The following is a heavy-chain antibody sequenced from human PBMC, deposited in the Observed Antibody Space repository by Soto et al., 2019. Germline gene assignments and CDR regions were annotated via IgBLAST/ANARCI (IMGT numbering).Heavy chain of an antibody. Sequence: QLQLQESGPGLVKPSETLSLTCTVSGGSISSSSYYWGWIRQPPGKGLEWIGSIYYSGSTYYNPSLKSRVTISVDTSKNQFSLKLSSVTAADTAVYYCARHGMYYYDSSGYYYSPYYFDSWGQGTLVTVSS. CDR2: IYYSGST. J-gene: IGHJ4*02. CDR1: GGSISSSSYY. V-gene: IGHV4-39*01. D-gene: IGHD3-22*01. CDR3: ARHGMYYYDSSGYYYSPYYFDS.